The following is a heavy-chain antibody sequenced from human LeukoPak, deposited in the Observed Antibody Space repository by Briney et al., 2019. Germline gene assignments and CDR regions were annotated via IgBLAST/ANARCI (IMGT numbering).Heavy chain of an antibody. CDR1: GYTFTSYA. J-gene: IGHJ6*03. D-gene: IGHD3-10*01. CDR2: ISAYNGNT. V-gene: IGHV1-18*01. CDR3: AREMVRGYYYYYMDV. Sequence: ASVKVSCKASGYTFTSYAMNWVRQAPGQGLEWMGWISAYNGNTNYAQKLQGRVTMTTDTSTSTAYMELRSLRSDDTAVYYCAREMVRGYYYYYMDVWGKGTTVTVSS.